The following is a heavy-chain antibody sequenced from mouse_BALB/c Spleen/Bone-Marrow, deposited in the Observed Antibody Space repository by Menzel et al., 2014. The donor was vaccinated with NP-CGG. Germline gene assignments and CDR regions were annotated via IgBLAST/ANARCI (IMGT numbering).Heavy chain of an antibody. CDR1: GFTFTDYY. J-gene: IGHJ4*01. Sequence: EVKLQESGGGLVQPGGSLRLSCATSGFTFTDYYMSWVRQPPGKALEWLGSIRNKSNGYTTEYGASVRGRFTISRDNSQSILYLQMNALRAEDSATYYCARDYYGNIYAMDYWGQGTSVTVSS. V-gene: IGHV7-3*02. CDR3: ARDYYGNIYAMDY. D-gene: IGHD1-1*01. CDR2: IRNKSNGYTT.